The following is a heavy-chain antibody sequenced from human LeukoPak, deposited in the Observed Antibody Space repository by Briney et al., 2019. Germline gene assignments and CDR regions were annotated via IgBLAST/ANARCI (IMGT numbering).Heavy chain of an antibody. D-gene: IGHD3-10*01. Sequence: ASVKVSCKASGGTFSTYAISWVRQAPGQGPEWMGGIIPIFGTASYAQKFQGRVTMTRDTSTSTVYMELSSLRSEDTAVYYCARESGSPRIHYYFDYWGQGTLVTVSS. J-gene: IGHJ4*02. V-gene: IGHV1-69*05. CDR1: GGTFSTYA. CDR2: IIPIFGTA. CDR3: ARESGSPRIHYYFDY.